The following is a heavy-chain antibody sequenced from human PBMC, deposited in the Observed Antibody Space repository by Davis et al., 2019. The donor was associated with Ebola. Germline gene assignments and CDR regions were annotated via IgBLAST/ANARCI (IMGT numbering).Heavy chain of an antibody. Sequence: SETLSLTCNVSGASISSGFFSWTWVRQPAGKGLEWIGHIYSSRSTKYNPSLESRVTISLDTSKNQFSLRLNSVTAADTGIYFCARDQDGSSAYGFWGQGTLVTVSS. V-gene: IGHV4-61*09. CDR2: IYSSRST. J-gene: IGHJ4*02. CDR3: ARDQDGSSAYGF. D-gene: IGHD3-22*01. CDR1: GASISSGFFS.